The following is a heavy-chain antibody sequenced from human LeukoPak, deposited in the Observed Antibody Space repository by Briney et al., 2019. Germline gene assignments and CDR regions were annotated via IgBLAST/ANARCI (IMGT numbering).Heavy chain of an antibody. V-gene: IGHV3-23*01. J-gene: IGHJ4*02. CDR2: ITESGGTT. Sequence: GGSLRLSCAASGFTFSSYAMSWVRQPPGKGLEWVSTITESGGTTFYADSVKGRFTISRDNSKNTVYLQMNSLRAEDTTVYYCAKLWRGSHPRYFDHWGQGTLVTVSS. CDR1: GFTFSSYA. D-gene: IGHD1-26*01. CDR3: AKLWRGSHPRYFDH.